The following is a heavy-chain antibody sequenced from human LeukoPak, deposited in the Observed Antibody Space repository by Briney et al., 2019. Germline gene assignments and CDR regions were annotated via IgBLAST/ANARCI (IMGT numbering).Heavy chain of an antibody. CDR2: INWNGGST. Sequence: PGGSLRLSCAASGFTFDDYGMNWVRQIPGKGLEWVSGINWNGGSTGYADSVKGRFTISRDNAQKSLCLQMNSLTVEDTAVYYCVRELAYWGQGALVTVSS. V-gene: IGHV3-20*04. J-gene: IGHJ4*02. CDR1: GFTFDDYG. CDR3: VRELAY.